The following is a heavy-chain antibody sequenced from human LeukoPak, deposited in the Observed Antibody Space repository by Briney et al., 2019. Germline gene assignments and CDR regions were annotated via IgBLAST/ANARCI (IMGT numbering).Heavy chain of an antibody. D-gene: IGHD6-25*01. CDR1: GDSLTSGRYY. Sequence: PSETLSLTCTVSGDSLTSGRYYWSWIRQPAGKGLEWIGRIFTSDSTYYNPSLKSRSTISLDTSNNQFSLKLGSVTAADTAVYFCARERNSGYMHTNWFDPWGQGTLVTVSS. CDR2: IFTSDST. J-gene: IGHJ5*02. V-gene: IGHV4-61*02. CDR3: ARERNSGYMHTNWFDP.